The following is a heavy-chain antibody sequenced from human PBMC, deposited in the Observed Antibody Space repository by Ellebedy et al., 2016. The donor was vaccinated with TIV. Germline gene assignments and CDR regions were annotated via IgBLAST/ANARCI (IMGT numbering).Heavy chain of an antibody. CDR3: ARAERWAAGFDF. Sequence: GGSLRLSXAASGFTFSDYYMAWIRQTPGKGLEWISYIGTLPTTMFHADSVKGRFTISRDNDKNSLYLQMNSLPPDDTAVYYCARAERWAAGFDFWGQGTLVSVSS. CDR2: IGTLPTTM. CDR1: GFTFSDYY. J-gene: IGHJ4*02. V-gene: IGHV3-11*01. D-gene: IGHD1-1*01.